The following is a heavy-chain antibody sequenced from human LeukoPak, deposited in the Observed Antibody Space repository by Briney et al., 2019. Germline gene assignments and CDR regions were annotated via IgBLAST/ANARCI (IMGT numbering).Heavy chain of an antibody. CDR2: IRSKAYGGIT. CDR3: TRDPYYYYDSSGYPDY. D-gene: IGHD3-22*01. V-gene: IGHV3-49*04. J-gene: IGHJ4*02. CDR1: GFTFGDYA. Sequence: PGRSLRLSCTASGFTFGDYAMSWVRQAPGKGLEWVGFIRSKAYGGITEYAASVKGRFTISRDDSKRIAYLQMNSLKTEDTAVYYCTRDPYYYYDSSGYPDYWGQGTLVTVSS.